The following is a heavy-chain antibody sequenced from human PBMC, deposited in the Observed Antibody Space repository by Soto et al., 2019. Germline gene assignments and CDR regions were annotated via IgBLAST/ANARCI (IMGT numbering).Heavy chain of an antibody. CDR3: ARDLGGGHYFDY. CDR1: GFTFSSFG. V-gene: IGHV3-33*01. Sequence: QVQLVESGGGVVQPGRSLRLSCAASGFTFSSFGMHWVRQAPGKGLEWVAFNWYDGSDKYYADSMKGRFTISRDNSKNTLYLQMNSLRADDTAVYYCARDLGGGHYFDYWGQGALVTVSS. CDR2: NWYDGSDK. D-gene: IGHD2-15*01. J-gene: IGHJ4*02.